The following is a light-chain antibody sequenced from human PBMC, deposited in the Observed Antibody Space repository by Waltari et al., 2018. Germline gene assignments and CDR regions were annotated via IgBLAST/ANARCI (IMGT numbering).Light chain of an antibody. V-gene: IGKV3-15*01. CDR1: QSVSGS. Sequence: EIVLTQSPATLSVSPGERATLSCRASQSVSGSLAWYQQKPGQAPRLLIYGAYTRATGIPARFSGSGSGATYTLTISSLQSEDFAVYYCQQYHNWPPLTFGGGTNVEIK. CDR2: GAY. J-gene: IGKJ4*01. CDR3: QQYHNWPPLT.